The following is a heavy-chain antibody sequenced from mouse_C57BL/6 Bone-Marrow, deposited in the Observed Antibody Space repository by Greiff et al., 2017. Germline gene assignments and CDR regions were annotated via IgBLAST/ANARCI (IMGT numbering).Heavy chain of an antibody. D-gene: IGHD5-1-1*01. CDR3: ARGVIPSMDY. J-gene: IGHJ4*01. CDR2: IDPYSGGT. CDR1: GYTFTSYW. Sequence: LQQPGAELVKPGASVKLSCKASGYTFTSYWMHWVKQRPGRGLEWIGRIDPYSGGTKYNEKFKSKATLTVDKPSSTAYMQLSSLTSEDSAVYYCARGVIPSMDYWGQGTSVTVSS. V-gene: IGHV1-72*01.